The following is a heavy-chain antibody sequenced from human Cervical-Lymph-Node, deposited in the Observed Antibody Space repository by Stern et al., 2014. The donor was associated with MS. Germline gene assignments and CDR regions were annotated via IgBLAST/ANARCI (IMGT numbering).Heavy chain of an antibody. CDR2: VRWNGERT. CDR3: AKGYASSVLYYFDS. D-gene: IGHD2-15*01. Sequence: VQLVESGGGLVQPGRSLRLSCAASGFTFDDFAMHWVRQAPGKGLEWVSRVRWNGERTGYADSVQGRFTISRDNAKKSLYLQMNSLRAEDTAWYYCAKGYASSVLYYFDSWGQGTLVTVSS. J-gene: IGHJ4*02. V-gene: IGHV3-9*01. CDR1: GFTFDDFA.